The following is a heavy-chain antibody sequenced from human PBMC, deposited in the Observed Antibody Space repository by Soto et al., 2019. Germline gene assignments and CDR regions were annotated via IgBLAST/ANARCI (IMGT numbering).Heavy chain of an antibody. CDR2: ISYDGSNK. CDR1: GFTFSSYG. D-gene: IGHD2-2*01. J-gene: IGHJ4*02. V-gene: IGHV3-30*18. CDR3: AKPHQRYCSSTSCYAHFDY. Sequence: GGSLRLSCAASGFTFSSYGMHWVRQAPGKGLEWVAVISYDGSNKYYADSVKGRFTISRDNSKNTLYLQMNSLRAEDTAVYYCAKPHQRYCSSTSCYAHFDYWGQGTLVTVSS.